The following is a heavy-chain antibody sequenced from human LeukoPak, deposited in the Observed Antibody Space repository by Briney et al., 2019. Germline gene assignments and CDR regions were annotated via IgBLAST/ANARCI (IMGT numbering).Heavy chain of an antibody. Sequence: ALMKVSCKASGGTFSSYAISWVRQAPGQGLEWMGGIIPIFGTANYAQKFQGRVTITADESTSTAYMELSSLRSEDTAVYYCASSPKTHFGVVIIRRDYYYYYGMDVWGQGTTVTVSS. CDR2: IIPIFGTA. CDR3: ASSPKTHFGVVIIRRDYYYYYGMDV. V-gene: IGHV1-69*13. CDR1: GGTFSSYA. J-gene: IGHJ6*02. D-gene: IGHD3-3*01.